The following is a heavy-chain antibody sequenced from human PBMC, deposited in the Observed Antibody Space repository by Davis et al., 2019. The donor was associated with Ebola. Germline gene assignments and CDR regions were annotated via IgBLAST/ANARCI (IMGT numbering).Heavy chain of an antibody. V-gene: IGHV3-30*03. CDR3: ARDRVPYCSNGVCYSWFDP. J-gene: IGHJ5*02. D-gene: IGHD2-8*01. CDR2: ISYDGSNK. Sequence: GESLKISCGAFGFTFSSKSMNWVRQAPGKGLEWVAIISYDGSNKYYADSVKGRFTISRDNSKNTLYLQLNILRAEDTAVYYCARDRVPYCSNGVCYSWFDPWGQGTLVTVSS. CDR1: GFTFSSKS.